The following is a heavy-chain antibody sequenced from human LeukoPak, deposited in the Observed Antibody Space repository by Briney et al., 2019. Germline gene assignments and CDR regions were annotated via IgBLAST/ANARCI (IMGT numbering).Heavy chain of an antibody. CDR2: ISAYNGNT. CDR3: ARELRFLEWLPLRDPYYYYYMDV. CDR1: GYTFTSYY. V-gene: IGHV1-18*04. Sequence: ASVKVSCKASGYTFTSYYMHWVRQAPGQGLEWMGWISAYNGNTNYAQKLQGRVTMTTDTSTSTAYMELRSLRSDDTAVYYCARELRFLEWLPLRDPYYYYYMDVWGKGTTVTVSS. D-gene: IGHD3-3*01. J-gene: IGHJ6*03.